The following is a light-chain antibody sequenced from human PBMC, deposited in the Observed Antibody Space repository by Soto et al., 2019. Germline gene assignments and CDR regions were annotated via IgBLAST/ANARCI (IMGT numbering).Light chain of an antibody. CDR2: KAS. J-gene: IGKJ1*01. V-gene: IGKV1-5*03. Sequence: DIQMTQSPSTLSASVGDRVTITCLASQSISSWLAWYQQKPGKAPNLLIYKASSLESGVPSRFSGSGSGTEFTLTISSLQPDDFATYYCQQYNSYSWTFGQGTKVDIK. CDR1: QSISSW. CDR3: QQYNSYSWT.